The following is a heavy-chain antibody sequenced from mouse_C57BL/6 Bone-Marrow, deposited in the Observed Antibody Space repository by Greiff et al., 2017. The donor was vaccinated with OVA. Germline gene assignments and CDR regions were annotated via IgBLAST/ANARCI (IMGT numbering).Heavy chain of an antibody. Sequence: VQLQQSGAELVRPGASVKLSCTASGFTIKDDYMHWVKQRPEQGLEWIGWIDPENGDTEYASKFQGKATITADTSSNTAYLQLSSLTSEATAVYYYTTATVVATGDYAVDYWGQGTSVTVSS. V-gene: IGHV14-4*01. CDR3: TTATVVATGDYAVDY. D-gene: IGHD1-1*01. J-gene: IGHJ4*01. CDR1: GFTIKDDY. CDR2: IDPENGDT.